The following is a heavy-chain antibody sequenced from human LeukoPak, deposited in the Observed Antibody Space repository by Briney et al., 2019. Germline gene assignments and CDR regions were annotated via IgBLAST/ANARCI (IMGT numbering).Heavy chain of an antibody. CDR3: ARSTRTTVTTYYFDY. J-gene: IGHJ4*02. V-gene: IGHV2-70*11. CDR2: IDWDDDK. CDR1: GFSLSTSGMC. D-gene: IGHD4-17*01. Sequence: SGPALVKPTQTLTLTCTFSGFSLSTSGMCVSWIRQPPGKALEWLARIDWDDDKYYSTSLKTRLTISKDTSKNQVVPTMTNMDPVDTATYYCARSTRTTVTTYYFDYWGQGTLVTVSS.